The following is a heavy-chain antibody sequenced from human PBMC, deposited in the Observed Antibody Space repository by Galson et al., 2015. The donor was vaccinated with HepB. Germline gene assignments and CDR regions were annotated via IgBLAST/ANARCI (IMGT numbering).Heavy chain of an antibody. CDR3: AHSLIAYCGGDCYFNWFDP. Sequence: PALVKPTQTLTLTCTFSGFSLSTSGVGVGWIRQPPGKALEWLALIYWNDDERYSPSLKSRLTITKDTSKNQVVLTMTNMDPVDTATYYCAHSLIAYCGGDCYFNWFDPWGQGTLVTVPS. V-gene: IGHV2-5*01. J-gene: IGHJ5*02. D-gene: IGHD2-21*02. CDR1: GFSLSTSGVG. CDR2: IYWNDDE.